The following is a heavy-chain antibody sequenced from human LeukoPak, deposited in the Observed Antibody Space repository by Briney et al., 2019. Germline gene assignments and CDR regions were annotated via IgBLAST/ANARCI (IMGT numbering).Heavy chain of an antibody. Sequence: PSQTLSLTCTVSGGSISSGSYYWSWIRQPARKGLEWIGRIYTSGSTNYNPSLKSRVTISVDTSKNQFSLKLSSVTAADTAVYYCARGGPDYGGKGWFDPWGQGTLVTVSS. V-gene: IGHV4-61*02. CDR2: IYTSGST. CDR1: GGSISSGSYY. CDR3: ARGGPDYGGKGWFDP. D-gene: IGHD4-23*01. J-gene: IGHJ5*02.